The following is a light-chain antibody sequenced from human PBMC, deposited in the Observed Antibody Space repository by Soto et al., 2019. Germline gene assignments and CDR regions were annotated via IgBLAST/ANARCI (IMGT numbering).Light chain of an antibody. CDR2: AAS. V-gene: IGKV3-20*01. Sequence: ETVLTQSPGTLSLSPGERATLSCRASQSVRSNYLAWYQQKPGQAPRLLIYAASSRATGIPDRFSGSGSGTDFTLTISRLEPEDFAVYYCQQYGSSPITFGQGTRLEIK. CDR3: QQYGSSPIT. J-gene: IGKJ5*01. CDR1: QSVRSNY.